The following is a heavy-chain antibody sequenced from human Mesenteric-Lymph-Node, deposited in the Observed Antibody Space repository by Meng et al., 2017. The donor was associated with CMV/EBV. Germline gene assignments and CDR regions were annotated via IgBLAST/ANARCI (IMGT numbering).Heavy chain of an antibody. V-gene: IGHV3-21*01. CDR3: AKAASGIYAFDALDI. D-gene: IGHD3-10*01. Sequence: ASGFSFSSYAMNWVRQAPGKGLEWVSSIITPSYIYYADSVKGRFTISRDNAKNSLYLQMNSLRAEDTAVYYCAKAASGIYAFDALDIWGQGTMVTVSS. CDR2: IITPSYI. J-gene: IGHJ3*02. CDR1: GFSFSSYA.